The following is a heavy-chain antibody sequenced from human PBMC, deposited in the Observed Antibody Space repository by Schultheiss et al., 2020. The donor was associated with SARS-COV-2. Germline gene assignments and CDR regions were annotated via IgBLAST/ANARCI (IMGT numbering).Heavy chain of an antibody. J-gene: IGHJ6*02. CDR2: ISGSGGST. CDR3: ARLEKDIVVSVVYYYYYGMDV. V-gene: IGHV3-23*01. Sequence: GKSLKISCAASGFTFSNYAMSWVRQAPGKGLEWVSAISGSGGSTYYADSVKGRFTISRDNSKNTLYLQMNSLRAEDTAVYYCARLEKDIVVSVVYYYYYGMDVWGQGTTVTVSS. CDR1: GFTFSNYA. D-gene: IGHD2-2*01.